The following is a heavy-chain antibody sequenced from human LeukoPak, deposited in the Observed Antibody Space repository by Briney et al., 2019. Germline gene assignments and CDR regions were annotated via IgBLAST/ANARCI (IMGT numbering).Heavy chain of an antibody. D-gene: IGHD3-16*01. V-gene: IGHV1-69*05. CDR2: FIPFYGAT. CDR3: ARMKGYAYSDY. J-gene: IGHJ4*02. CDR1: RGTFSTYA. Sequence: SVKVSCKASRGTFSTYAINWVRQAPGQGLEWMGGFIPFYGATNYAQRFQDRVSITTDDSKSTAFLEVSSLRSEDTAVYYCARMKGYAYSDYWGQGTLVTVSS.